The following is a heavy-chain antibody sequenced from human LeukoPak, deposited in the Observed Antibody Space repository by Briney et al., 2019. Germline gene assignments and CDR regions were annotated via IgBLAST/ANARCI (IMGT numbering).Heavy chain of an antibody. Sequence: ASVKVSCKASGYTFTSYGIIWVRQAPGQGLEWMGWISAYNGNTNYAQKLQGRVTMTTDTSTSTAYMELRSLRSDDTAVYYCARAPYYYDSSGRYYFDYWGQGTLVTVSS. V-gene: IGHV1-18*01. CDR2: ISAYNGNT. D-gene: IGHD3-22*01. CDR3: ARAPYYYDSSGRYYFDY. J-gene: IGHJ4*02. CDR1: GYTFTSYG.